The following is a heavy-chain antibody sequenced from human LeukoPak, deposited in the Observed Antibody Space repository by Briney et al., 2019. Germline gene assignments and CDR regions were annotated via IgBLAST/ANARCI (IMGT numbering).Heavy chain of an antibody. V-gene: IGHV1-69*13. CDR2: IIPIFGTA. J-gene: IGHJ6*03. D-gene: IGHD6-6*01. CDR3: AIPPISSSRVYYYYYMDV. CDR1: GGTFSSYA. Sequence: GASVKVSCKASGGTFSSYAISWVRQAPGQGLEWMGGIIPIFGTANYARKFQGRVTITADESTSTAYMELSSLRSEDTAVYYCAIPPISSSRVYYYYYMDVWGKGTTVTVSS.